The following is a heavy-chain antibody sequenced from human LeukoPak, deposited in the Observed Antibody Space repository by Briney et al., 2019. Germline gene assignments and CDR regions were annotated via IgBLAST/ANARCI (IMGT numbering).Heavy chain of an antibody. CDR1: GYTFTSYY. D-gene: IGHD2-2*01. J-gene: IGHJ6*02. CDR2: INPSGGST. Sequence: ASVKVSCKAPGYTFTSYYMHWVRQAPGQGLEWMGIINPSGGSTSYAQKFQGRVTMTRDTSTSTVYMELSSLRSEDTAVYYCAREDVVVPAAGYYYYYGMDVWGQGTTVTVSS. V-gene: IGHV1-46*01. CDR3: AREDVVVPAAGYYYYYGMDV.